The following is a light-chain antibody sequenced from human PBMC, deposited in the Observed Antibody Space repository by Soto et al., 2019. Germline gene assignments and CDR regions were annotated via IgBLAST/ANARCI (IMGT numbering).Light chain of an antibody. CDR2: DVS. V-gene: IGLV2-14*01. Sequence: QSVLTQPASVSGSPGQSITISCTGTSSDVSGYNYVSWYQQHPGKAPKLMIYDVSNRPSGVSNRFSGSKSGNTASLTISGLQAEDEADYYCSSYTSSSPSFGTGTKVTVL. CDR1: SSDVSGYNY. J-gene: IGLJ1*01. CDR3: SSYTSSSPS.